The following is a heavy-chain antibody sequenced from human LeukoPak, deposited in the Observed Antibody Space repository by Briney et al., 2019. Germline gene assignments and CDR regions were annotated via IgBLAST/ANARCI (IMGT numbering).Heavy chain of an antibody. CDR3: ASEAFCAGKTCHLQRVAS. CDR2: IDTNTGDT. V-gene: IGHV1-2*02. CDR1: GYTFTAYY. J-gene: IGHJ4*02. D-gene: IGHD2-21*01. Sequence: ASVKVSCKASGYTFTAYYMHWVRQAPGQGLEWMGWIDTNTGDTKYAQKFQGRLTITRDTSTGTAYMELRSLISGDTAVYYCASEAFCAGKTCHLQRVASWGPGTLLTVSP.